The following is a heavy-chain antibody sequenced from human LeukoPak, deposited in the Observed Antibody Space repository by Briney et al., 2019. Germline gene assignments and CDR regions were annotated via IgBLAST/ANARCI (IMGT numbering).Heavy chain of an antibody. D-gene: IGHD1-26*01. CDR2: ISSSSSYT. Sequence: GGSLRLSCAASGFTFSDYYMSWIRPAPGKGVEWVSYISSSSSYTNYADSVKGRFTISRDNAKNSLYLQMNSLRAEDTAVYYCARDLSGSYYFDYWGQGTPVTVSS. V-gene: IGHV3-11*05. CDR3: ARDLSGSYYFDY. J-gene: IGHJ4*02. CDR1: GFTFSDYY.